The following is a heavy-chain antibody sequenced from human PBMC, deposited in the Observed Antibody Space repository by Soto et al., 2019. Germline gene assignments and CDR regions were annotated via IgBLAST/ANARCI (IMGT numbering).Heavy chain of an antibody. CDR3: ARDKRDLRFLEWSYYFDY. V-gene: IGHV3-30-3*01. Sequence: QVQLVESGGGVVQPGRSLRLSCAASGFTFSSCAMHWVRQATGKGLEWVALISYDGSNKYYADSVKGRFTISRDNSKDTLYLQMNSLRAEDTAVDYCARDKRDLRFLEWSYYFDYWGQGTLVTVSS. CDR2: ISYDGSNK. D-gene: IGHD3-3*01. CDR1: GFTFSSCA. J-gene: IGHJ4*02.